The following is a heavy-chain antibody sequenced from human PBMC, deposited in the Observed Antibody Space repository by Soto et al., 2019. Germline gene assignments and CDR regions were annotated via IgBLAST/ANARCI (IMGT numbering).Heavy chain of an antibody. CDR3: ASPYDSSGYYYFDY. CDR2: IIPIFGTA. J-gene: IGHJ4*02. D-gene: IGHD3-22*01. Sequence: QVQLVQSGAEVKKPGSSVKVSCKASGGTFSSYAISWVRQAPGQGLEWMGGIIPIFGTANYAQKFQGRVTITADKSTSTAYMGLSSLRSEDTAVYYCASPYDSSGYYYFDYWGQGTLVTVSS. V-gene: IGHV1-69*06. CDR1: GGTFSSYA.